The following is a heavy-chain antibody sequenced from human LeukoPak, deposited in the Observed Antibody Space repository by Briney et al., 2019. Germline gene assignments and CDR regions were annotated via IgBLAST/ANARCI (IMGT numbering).Heavy chain of an antibody. J-gene: IGHJ5*02. Sequence: GGSLRLSCAASGFTFNNYGMHWVRQAPGKGLEWVAFIQYDVSNKYYADSVKGRFTISRDNAKNSLYLQMNSLRAEDTAVYYCARDGYSSSWYEEGWFDPWGQGTLVTVSS. V-gene: IGHV3-30*02. D-gene: IGHD6-13*01. CDR3: ARDGYSSSWYEEGWFDP. CDR2: IQYDVSNK. CDR1: GFTFNNYG.